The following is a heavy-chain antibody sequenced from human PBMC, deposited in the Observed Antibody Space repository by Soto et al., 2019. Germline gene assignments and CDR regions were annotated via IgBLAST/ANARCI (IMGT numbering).Heavy chain of an antibody. J-gene: IGHJ4*02. V-gene: IGHV1-2*04. CDR3: ATLAVAGSQGFDY. CDR1: GYTFTGYY. D-gene: IGHD6-19*01. Sequence: GASVKVSCKASGYTFTGYYMHWVRQAPGQGLEWMGWINPNSGGTNYAQKFQGWVTMTRDTSISTAYMELSRLRSDDTAVYYCATLAVAGSQGFDYWGQGTLVTVSS. CDR2: INPNSGGT.